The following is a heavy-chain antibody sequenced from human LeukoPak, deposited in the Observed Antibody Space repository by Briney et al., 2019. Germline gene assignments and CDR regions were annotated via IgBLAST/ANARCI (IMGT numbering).Heavy chain of an antibody. CDR1: GGSISSSNW. Sequence: PSETLSLTCAVSGGSISSSNWRGWVRQPPGKGLEWIGEIYHSGSTNYNPSLKSRVTISVDKSKNQFSLKLSSVTAADTAVYYCARVGYSSGWRVDYWGQGTLVTVSS. CDR2: IYHSGST. D-gene: IGHD6-19*01. V-gene: IGHV4-4*02. J-gene: IGHJ4*02. CDR3: ARVGYSSGWRVDY.